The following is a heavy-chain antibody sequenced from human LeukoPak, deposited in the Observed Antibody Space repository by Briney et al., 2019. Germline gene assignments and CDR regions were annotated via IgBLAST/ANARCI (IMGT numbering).Heavy chain of an antibody. CDR1: GFTFSNFW. D-gene: IGHD2-2*01. Sequence: PGGSLRLSCAASGFTFSNFWMSWVRQAPGKGLEWVSAISGSGSSTYYADSVKGRFTISRDNSNNTLYLQMNSLRAEDTAVYYCAKSKSGCSSTSCYAISFDYWGQGTLVTVSS. CDR3: AKSKSGCSSTSCYAISFDY. J-gene: IGHJ4*02. V-gene: IGHV3-23*01. CDR2: ISGSGSST.